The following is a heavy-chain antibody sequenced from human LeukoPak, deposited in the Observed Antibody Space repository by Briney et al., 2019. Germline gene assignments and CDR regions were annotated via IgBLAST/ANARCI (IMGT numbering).Heavy chain of an antibody. V-gene: IGHV3-9*01. Sequence: HTGGSLKLSCAASGFTFSSNWMHWVRQAPGKGLEWVSGISWNSGSIGYADSVRGRFTISRDNAKNSLYLQMNSLRAGDTALYYCAKSDGYASGSYSYFDYWGQGTLVTVSS. J-gene: IGHJ4*02. CDR3: AKSDGYASGSYSYFDY. CDR2: ISWNSGSI. CDR1: GFTFSSNW. D-gene: IGHD3-10*01.